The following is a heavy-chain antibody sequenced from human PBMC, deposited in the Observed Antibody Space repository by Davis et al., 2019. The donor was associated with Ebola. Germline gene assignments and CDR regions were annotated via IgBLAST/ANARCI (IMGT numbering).Heavy chain of an antibody. CDR2: LIPIFGTA. CDR1: GGTFSSSA. V-gene: IGHV1-69*13. CDR3: ARGGGFGELFLFDY. Sequence: SSVPVSCQASGGTFSSSAISWVRQAPGQGLEWMGGLIPIFGTANYAQKFQGRVTITADESTSTAYMELSSLRSEDTAVYYCARGGGFGELFLFDYWGQGTLVTVSS. J-gene: IGHJ4*02. D-gene: IGHD3-10*01.